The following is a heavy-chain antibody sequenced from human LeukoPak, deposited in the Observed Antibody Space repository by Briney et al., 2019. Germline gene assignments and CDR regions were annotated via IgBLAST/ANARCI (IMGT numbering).Heavy chain of an antibody. CDR2: ISSDGSRT. CDR3: VXXXXXXPXXXXX. Sequence: QPGGSLRLSCAASAFTFSNHWMHWVRQAPGKGLVWVSDISSDGSRTFYADSVKGRFIXSRDNAKNTVYLQMNSLRAEDTAVYYCVXXXXXXPXXXXXXGQXTMVXVSS. J-gene: IGHJ3*01. CDR1: AFTFSNHW. V-gene: IGHV3-74*01.